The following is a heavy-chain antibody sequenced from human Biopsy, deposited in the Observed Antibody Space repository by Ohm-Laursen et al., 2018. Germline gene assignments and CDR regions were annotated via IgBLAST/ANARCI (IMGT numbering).Heavy chain of an antibody. CDR3: GRAVRNQLLTDP. Sequence: ASVKVSCKTSGYTFTSYDITWVRQASGQGPEWIGRLNPVSGNSNFGQKFRGRVTVTSDTSISTAYMELSGLTSDDTATYYCGRAVRNQLLTDPWGQGTLVTVTS. D-gene: IGHD1-7*01. CDR1: GYTFTSYD. V-gene: IGHV1-8*01. J-gene: IGHJ5*02. CDR2: LNPVSGNS.